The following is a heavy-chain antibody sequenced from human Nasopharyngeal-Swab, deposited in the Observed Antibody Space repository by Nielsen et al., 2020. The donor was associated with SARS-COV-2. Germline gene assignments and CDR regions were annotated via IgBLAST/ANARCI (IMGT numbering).Heavy chain of an antibody. V-gene: IGHV4-34*01. D-gene: IGHD3-10*01. CDR2: INHSGST. CDR1: SGSFSGYY. CDR3: ARVRRLRRGGYYFDY. J-gene: IGHJ4*02. Sequence: SETLSLTCAVYSGSFSGYYWSWIRQPPGKGLEWIGEINHSGSTNYNPSLKSRVTISIDTSKNQFSLKLSSVPAADTAVYYCARVRRLRRGGYYFDYWGQGTLVTVSS.